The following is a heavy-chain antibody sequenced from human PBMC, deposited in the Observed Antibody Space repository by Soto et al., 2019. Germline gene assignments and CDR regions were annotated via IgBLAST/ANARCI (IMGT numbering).Heavy chain of an antibody. D-gene: IGHD6-19*01. CDR1: GFTLSDYY. V-gene: IGHV3-11*01. CDR3: ARAVKQWLVGGDYYYYCMDV. J-gene: IGHJ6*03. Sequence: QVELVESGGGLVKPGGSLRLSCEASGFTLSDYYMTWIRQAPGKGLEWISYISSSATIIYYADSVKGRFTISRDNAKTSLYLQMNSLRADDTAVYYCARAVKQWLVGGDYYYYCMDVWGKGTRVTVSS. CDR2: ISSSATII.